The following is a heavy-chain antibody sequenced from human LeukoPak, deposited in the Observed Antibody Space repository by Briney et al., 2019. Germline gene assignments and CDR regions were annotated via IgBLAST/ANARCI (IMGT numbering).Heavy chain of an antibody. V-gene: IGHV4-59*08. D-gene: IGHD3-10*01. Sequence: PAETLTLTCTVSSGSITNDYWTWIRQPPGKGLEWIGYISYSGSVNYNPSLKTRVTMSLDTSRNQFSVNLKPVTAADTAMYYCARVHYGSGSLFSWFDRWSRGTRVTVSS. J-gene: IGHJ5*02. CDR1: SGSITNDY. CDR3: ARVHYGSGSLFSWFDR. CDR2: ISYSGSV.